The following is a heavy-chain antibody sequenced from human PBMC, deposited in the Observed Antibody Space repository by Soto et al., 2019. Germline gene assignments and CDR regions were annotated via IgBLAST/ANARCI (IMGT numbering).Heavy chain of an antibody. CDR3: ARAIGVLRFLEWLLPDY. J-gene: IGHJ4*02. Sequence: ASVKVSFKASGYTFTSYAMHWVRQAPGQRLEWMGWINAGNGNTKYSQKFQGRVTITRDTSASTAYMELSSLRSEDTAVYYCARAIGVLRFLEWLLPDYWGQGTLVTVSS. D-gene: IGHD3-3*01. V-gene: IGHV1-3*01. CDR2: INAGNGNT. CDR1: GYTFTSYA.